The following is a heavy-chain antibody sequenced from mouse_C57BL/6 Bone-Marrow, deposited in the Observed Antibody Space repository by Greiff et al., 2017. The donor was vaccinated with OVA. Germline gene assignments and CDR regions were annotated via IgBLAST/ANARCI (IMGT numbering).Heavy chain of an antibody. J-gene: IGHJ4*01. V-gene: IGHV8-8*01. Sequence: QVQLKESGPGILQPSQTLSLTCSFSGFSLSTFGMGVGWIRQPSGKGLEWLAHIWWDDDKYYNPALKSRLTISKDTSKNQVFLKIANVDTADTATYDCARRRYGNSYYYAMDYWGQGTSVTVSS. CDR1: GFSLSTFGMG. CDR2: IWWDDDK. D-gene: IGHD2-1*01. CDR3: ARRRYGNSYYYAMDY.